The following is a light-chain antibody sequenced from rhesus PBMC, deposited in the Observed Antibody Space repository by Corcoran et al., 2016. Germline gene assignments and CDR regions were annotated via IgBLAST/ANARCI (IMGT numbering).Light chain of an antibody. Sequence: QAAPTQSPSVSGSPGQSVTISCTGTSSDIGGFKRVSWYQHHPGKAPKLMIYDVSKRPSGISDRFSGSKSANTDSLTISGLQAEDEADYYCSSYGSSYIYMFGGGTRLTVL. CDR3: SSYGSSYIYM. V-gene: IGLV2-13*03. CDR1: SSDIGGFKR. CDR2: DVS. J-gene: IGLJ1*01.